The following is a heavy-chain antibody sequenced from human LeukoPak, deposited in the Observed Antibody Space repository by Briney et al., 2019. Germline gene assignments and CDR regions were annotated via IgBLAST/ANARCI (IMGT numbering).Heavy chain of an antibody. D-gene: IGHD6-19*01. Sequence: SETLSLTCTVSGGSIRSSYWSWIRQPPGKGLEWIGSIYYSGSTYYNPSLKSRVTISVDTSKNQFSLKLSSVTAADTAVYYCARGSPYRIAVAGTPPYYFDYWGQGTLVTVSS. V-gene: IGHV4-59*12. CDR3: ARGSPYRIAVAGTPPYYFDY. CDR1: GGSIRSSY. J-gene: IGHJ4*02. CDR2: IYYSGST.